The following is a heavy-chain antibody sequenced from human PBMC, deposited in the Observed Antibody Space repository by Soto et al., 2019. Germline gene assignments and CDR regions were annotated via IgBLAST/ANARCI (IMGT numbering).Heavy chain of an antibody. Sequence: QVQLQESGPGLVQPSQTLSLTCTVSGGSISSGDHFWSWIRQPPGKGLEWIAYIYNSGNTYYNPSLTSRVIISVATSRTHCSLNLNSVTAAATAISYWARGAGYSYGIDYWGPGTLVPVSS. CDR3: ARGAGYSYGIDY. CDR2: IYNSGNT. J-gene: IGHJ4*02. D-gene: IGHD5-18*01. V-gene: IGHV4-30-4*01. CDR1: GGSISSGDHF.